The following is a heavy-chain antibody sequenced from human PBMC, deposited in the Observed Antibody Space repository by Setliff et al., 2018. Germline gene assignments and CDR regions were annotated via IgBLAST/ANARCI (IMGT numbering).Heavy chain of an antibody. V-gene: IGHV4-34*01. D-gene: IGHD2-2*01. CDR2: INHSGST. J-gene: IGHJ5*02. CDR1: GFTFSSYW. CDR3: ARGVYCSSTSCSPGLNWFDP. Sequence: GSLRLSCAASGFTFSSYWMSWVRQPPGKGLEWIGEINHSGSTNYNPSLKSRVTISVDTSKNQFSLKLSSVTAEDTAVYYCARGVYCSSTSCSPGLNWFDPWGQGTLVTVSS.